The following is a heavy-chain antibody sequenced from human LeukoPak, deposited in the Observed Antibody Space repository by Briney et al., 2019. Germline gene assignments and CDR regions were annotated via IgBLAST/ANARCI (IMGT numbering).Heavy chain of an antibody. CDR1: GFTFSSYS. V-gene: IGHV3-21*01. CDR2: ISSSSNYI. D-gene: IGHD6-19*01. CDR3: VSDGSGWIRLGY. J-gene: IGHJ4*02. Sequence: GGSLRLSCAASGFTFSSYSMNWVRQAPGKGLEWVSSISSSSNYIYYADSVKGRFIISRNNAWNSLYLQLNSLRAEDTAEYYCVSDGSGWIRLGYWGQGTLVTVPS.